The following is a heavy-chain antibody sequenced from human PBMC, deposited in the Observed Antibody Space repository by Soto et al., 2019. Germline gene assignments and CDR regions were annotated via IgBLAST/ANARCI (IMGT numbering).Heavy chain of an antibody. D-gene: IGHD1-26*01. CDR3: AREGATYFDY. V-gene: IGHV3-30-3*01. CDR2: ISYDGSNK. Sequence: GGSLRLSCAASGFTFSSYAMHWVRQAPGKGLEWVAVISYDGSNKYYADSVKGRFTISRDNSKNTLYLQMNSLRAEDTAVYYCAREGATYFDYWGQGTLVTVSS. CDR1: GFTFSSYA. J-gene: IGHJ4*02.